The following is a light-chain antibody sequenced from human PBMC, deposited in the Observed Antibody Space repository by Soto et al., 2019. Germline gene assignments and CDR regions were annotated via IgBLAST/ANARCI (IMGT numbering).Light chain of an antibody. V-gene: IGKV3-15*01. J-gene: IGKJ1*01. Sequence: EIVMTQSPATLSVSPGERATLSCRASQSVSNNLAWYQKKPGQAPRLLIYGASTRATGIPARFSGSGSRTEFTLTISSLQSEDFAVYYCQQYNNWWTFGKGTKVEIK. CDR2: GAS. CDR1: QSVSNN. CDR3: QQYNNWWT.